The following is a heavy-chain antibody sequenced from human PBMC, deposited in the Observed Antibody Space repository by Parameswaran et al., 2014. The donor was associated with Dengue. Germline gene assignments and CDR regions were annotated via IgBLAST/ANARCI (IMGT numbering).Heavy chain of an antibody. V-gene: IGHV4-34*01. CDR3: ARGSGFLEWPIVYYYGMDV. D-gene: IGHD3-3*01. Sequence: VRQAPGKGLEWIGEINHSGSTNYNPSLKSRVTISVDTSKNQFSLKLSSVTAADTAVYYCARGSGFLEWPIVYYYGMDVWGQGTTVTVSS. CDR2: INHSGST. J-gene: IGHJ6*02.